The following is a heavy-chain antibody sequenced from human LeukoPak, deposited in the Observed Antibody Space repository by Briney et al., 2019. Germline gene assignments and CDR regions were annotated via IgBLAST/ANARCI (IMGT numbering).Heavy chain of an antibody. CDR3: ARASWVSSADAVS. V-gene: IGHV3-23*01. D-gene: IGHD3-16*01. J-gene: IGHJ4*02. Sequence: PGGSLRLSWVASGFRFSSYAMSWVRQAPARGLEWVSSMKGGGETFYADSVKGRFTLSRDLSRNTVFLQLNNLRVEDTAIYYCARASWVSSADAVSWGQGTLVTVSS. CDR2: MKGGGET. CDR1: GFRFSSYA.